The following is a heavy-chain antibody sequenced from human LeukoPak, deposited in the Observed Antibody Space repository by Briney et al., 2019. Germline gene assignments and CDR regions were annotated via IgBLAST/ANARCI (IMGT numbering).Heavy chain of an antibody. V-gene: IGHV3-30*02. CDR2: IRYDGSKK. CDR3: AKGAGGSWYSDY. CDR1: GFTFSTYG. J-gene: IGHJ4*02. D-gene: IGHD6-13*01. Sequence: GGSLRLSCAASGFTFSTYGMHWVRQAPGKGLEWVAFIRYDGSKKYYADSVKGRFTISRDNSKNTLFLQMNSLRTEDTAVYYCAKGAGGSWYSDYWGQGTLVTVSS.